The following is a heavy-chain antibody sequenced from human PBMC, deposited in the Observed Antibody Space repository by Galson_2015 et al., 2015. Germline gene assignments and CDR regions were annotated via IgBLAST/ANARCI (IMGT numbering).Heavy chain of an antibody. CDR3: ASDERGTNYVWGSYRYFDSLDY. CDR2: IIPIFGTA. Sequence: SVKVSCKASGGTFSSYAISWVRQAPGQGLEWMGGIIPIFGTANYAQKFQGRVTITADESTSTAYMELSSLRSEDTAVYYCASDERGTNYVWGSYRYFDSLDYWGQGTLVTVSS. V-gene: IGHV1-69*13. CDR1: GGTFSSYA. J-gene: IGHJ4*02. D-gene: IGHD3-16*02.